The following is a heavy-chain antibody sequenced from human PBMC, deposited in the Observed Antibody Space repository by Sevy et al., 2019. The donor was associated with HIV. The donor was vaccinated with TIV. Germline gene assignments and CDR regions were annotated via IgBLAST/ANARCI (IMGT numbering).Heavy chain of an antibody. D-gene: IGHD1-1*01. CDR3: TRDQRVNDFDY. V-gene: IGHV3-49*03. J-gene: IGHJ4*02. CDR1: GFTFGDYA. Sequence: GGSLRLSCTASGFTFGDYAMSWFRQAPGKGLEWVGFIRSKAYGGTTEYAASVKGRFTISRDDSKSIAYLQMNSLKTEDTAVYYCTRDQRVNDFDYWGQGTLVTVSS. CDR2: IRSKAYGGTT.